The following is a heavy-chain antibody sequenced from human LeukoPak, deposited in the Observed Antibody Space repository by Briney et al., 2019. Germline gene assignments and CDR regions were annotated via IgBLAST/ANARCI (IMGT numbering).Heavy chain of an antibody. J-gene: IGHJ2*01. V-gene: IGHV4-31*03. CDR2: IYYSGST. CDR3: ARGLVVPAAPVGWYFDL. CDR1: GDSISGGGYY. Sequence: SETLSLTCTVSGDSISGGGYYWSWIRQHPGKGLEWIGYIYYSGSTYYNPSLKSRVTISVDTSKNQFSLKLSSATAAGTAVYYCARGLVVPAAPVGWYFDLWGRGTLVTVSS. D-gene: IGHD2-2*01.